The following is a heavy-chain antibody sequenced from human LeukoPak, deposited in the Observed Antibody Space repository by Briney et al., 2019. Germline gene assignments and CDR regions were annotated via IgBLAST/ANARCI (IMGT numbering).Heavy chain of an antibody. CDR1: GGSISSYY. CDR2: IYYSGST. J-gene: IGHJ5*02. D-gene: IGHD3-3*01. Sequence: SETLSLTCTVSGGSISSYYWSWIRQPPGKGLEWIGYIYYSGSTNYNPSLQSRVTISVDTSKNQFSLKLSSVTAADTAVYYCARAGRYYDFWSGYSAPTWFDPWGQGTLVTVSS. V-gene: IGHV4-59*01. CDR3: ARAGRYYDFWSGYSAPTWFDP.